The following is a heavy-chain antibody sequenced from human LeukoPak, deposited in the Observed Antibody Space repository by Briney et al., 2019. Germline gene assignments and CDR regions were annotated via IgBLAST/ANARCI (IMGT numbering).Heavy chain of an antibody. V-gene: IGHV3-30*03. Sequence: GGSLRLSCAASGFTFSDYWMHWVRQAPGKGLEWVTLISYSGDNKYYADSVKGRFTFSRDKSKNTLYLQMNSLRPEDSAVYYCASDPRDGGQNVWGKGTTVTVSS. J-gene: IGHJ6*04. CDR1: GFTFSDYW. D-gene: IGHD5-24*01. CDR2: ISYSGDNK. CDR3: ASDPRDGGQNV.